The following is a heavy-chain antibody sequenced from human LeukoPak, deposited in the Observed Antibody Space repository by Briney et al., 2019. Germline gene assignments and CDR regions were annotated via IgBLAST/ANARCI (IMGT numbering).Heavy chain of an antibody. Sequence: SETLSLTCTVSGTSINSYYWSWLRQPPGKGLEWIGYIYYSGSTNYNPSLKSRVTISVDTSKNQFSLKLSSVIAADTAVYYCARTTEGYCSSASCFGFSYSYYMDVWGKGTTVTISS. J-gene: IGHJ6*03. CDR1: GTSINSYY. V-gene: IGHV4-59*01. CDR3: ARTTEGYCSSASCFGFSYSYYMDV. D-gene: IGHD2-2*01. CDR2: IYYSGST.